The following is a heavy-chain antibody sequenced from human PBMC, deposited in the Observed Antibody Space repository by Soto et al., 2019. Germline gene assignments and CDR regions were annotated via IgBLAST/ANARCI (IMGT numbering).Heavy chain of an antibody. Sequence: PGGSLRVSWAASGFTLNSFFMHWVRQAPGKGLMWVSRINNDGSSTTYADSVKGRFTISRDNAKNTLYLQMNSLRADDTAVYFCVRDQDSRGYSVFNHWGQGAQVTVSS. D-gene: IGHD3-22*01. CDR2: INNDGSST. J-gene: IGHJ4*02. V-gene: IGHV3-74*01. CDR1: GFTLNSFF. CDR3: VRDQDSRGYSVFNH.